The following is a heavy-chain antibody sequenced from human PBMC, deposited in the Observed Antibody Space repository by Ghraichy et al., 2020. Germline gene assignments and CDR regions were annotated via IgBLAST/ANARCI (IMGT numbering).Heavy chain of an antibody. J-gene: IGHJ4*02. V-gene: IGHV3-23*01. CDR2: ISGSGGST. Sequence: GGSLRLSCAASGFTFSSYAMSWVRQAPGKGLEWVSAISGSGGSTYYADSVKGRFTISRDNSKNTLYLQMNSLRAEDTAVYYCAKLKGWGYEVVVVAARYFDYWGQGTLVTVSS. CDR1: GFTFSSYA. D-gene: IGHD2-15*01. CDR3: AKLKGWGYEVVVVAARYFDY.